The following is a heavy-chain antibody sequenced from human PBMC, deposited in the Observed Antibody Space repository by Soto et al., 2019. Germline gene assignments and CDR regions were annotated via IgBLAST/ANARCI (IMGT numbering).Heavy chain of an antibody. D-gene: IGHD5-12*01. CDR1: GFTFSSSG. CDR2: ISYDGTNK. CDR3: AKGGRAGYDYIVY. J-gene: IGHJ4*02. Sequence: GGSLRLSYAASGFTFSSSGLHWVRQAPGKGLEWVAVISYDGTNKYYADSGKGRFTISRDNSKNTLYLQMNSLRAEDTAVYYCAKGGRAGYDYIVYWGQGTLVTVSS. V-gene: IGHV3-30*18.